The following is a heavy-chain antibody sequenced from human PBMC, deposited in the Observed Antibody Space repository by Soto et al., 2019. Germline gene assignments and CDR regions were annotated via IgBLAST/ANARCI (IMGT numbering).Heavy chain of an antibody. J-gene: IGHJ4*02. V-gene: IGHV1-18*01. CDR3: ASPLQVGNCSGGSCYYY. Sequence: GASVKVSSKASGYSFTSYAISSLRQAPGPGLEWMGWISAYNGNTNYAQKLQGRVTMTTDTSTSTAYMELRSLRSDDTAVYYCASPLQVGNCSGGSCYYYWGQGTLVTVS. D-gene: IGHD2-15*01. CDR1: GYSFTSYA. CDR2: ISAYNGNT.